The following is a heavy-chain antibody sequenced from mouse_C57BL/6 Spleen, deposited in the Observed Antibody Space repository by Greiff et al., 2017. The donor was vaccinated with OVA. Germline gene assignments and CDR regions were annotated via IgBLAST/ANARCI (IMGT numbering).Heavy chain of an antibody. CDR1: GYTFTDYE. D-gene: IGHD2-3*01. CDR2: IDPETGGT. V-gene: IGHV1-15*01. CDR3: AGNDGYHWYFDV. Sequence: VQLQQSGAELVRPGASVTLSCKASGYTFTDYEMHWVKQTPVHGLEWIGAIDPETGGTAYNQKFKGKAILTADKSSSTAYMELRSLTSEDSAVYYCAGNDGYHWYFDVWGTGTTVTVSS. J-gene: IGHJ1*03.